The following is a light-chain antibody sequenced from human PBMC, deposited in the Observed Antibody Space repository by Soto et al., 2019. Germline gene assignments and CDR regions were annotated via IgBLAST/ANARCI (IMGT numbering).Light chain of an antibody. CDR1: QSVSSN. CDR2: DAS. Sequence: EILMTQSPATLPVSPREGPSLSCKASQSVSSNLAWYQQKPGQAPRLLIYDASSRATGIPDRFSGGGSGTDFTLTISRLEPEDFAVYYCQQFSSYPPTFGGGTKVEIK. V-gene: IGKV3-20*01. J-gene: IGKJ4*01. CDR3: QQFSSYPPT.